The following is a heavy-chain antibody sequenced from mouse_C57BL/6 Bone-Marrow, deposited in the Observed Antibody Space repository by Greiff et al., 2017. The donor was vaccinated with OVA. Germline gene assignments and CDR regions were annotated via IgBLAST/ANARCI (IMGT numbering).Heavy chain of an antibody. CDR2: SRNKANDYTT. Sequence: EVNLVESGGGLVQSGRSLRLSCATSGFTFSDFYMEWVRQAPGKGLEWIAASRNKANDYTTEYSASVKGRFIVSRDTSQSILYLQMNALRAEDTAIYYCARDAGYDYDVPFAYWGQGTLVTVSA. D-gene: IGHD2-4*01. V-gene: IGHV7-1*01. CDR1: GFTFSDFY. CDR3: ARDAGYDYDVPFAY. J-gene: IGHJ3*01.